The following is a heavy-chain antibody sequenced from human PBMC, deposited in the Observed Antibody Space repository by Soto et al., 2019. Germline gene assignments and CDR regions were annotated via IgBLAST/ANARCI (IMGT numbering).Heavy chain of an antibody. J-gene: IGHJ4*02. Sequence: SESLSLTCTVSGGSISSSSYYWGWIRQPPGKGLEWIGSIYYSGSTYCNPSLKSRVTISVDTSKNQFSLKLSSVTAADTAVYYCAGSDYYDSSGYYPVFDYWGQGTLVTVSS. V-gene: IGHV4-39*01. CDR1: GGSISSSSYY. CDR2: IYYSGST. CDR3: AGSDYYDSSGYYPVFDY. D-gene: IGHD3-22*01.